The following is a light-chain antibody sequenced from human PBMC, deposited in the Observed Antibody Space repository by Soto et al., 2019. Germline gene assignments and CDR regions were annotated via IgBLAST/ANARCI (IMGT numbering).Light chain of an antibody. Sequence: EIVMTQSPATLSVSPGERATLSCRASQSVNSNLAWYRQKPGQAPRLLISDASTRATGVPARFSGSGSGKEFPLTISSLHAEDSGIYYCQQYHFWPPLSFGGGTKGEMK. CDR2: DAS. V-gene: IGKV3-15*01. CDR1: QSVNSN. CDR3: QQYHFWPPLS. J-gene: IGKJ4*01.